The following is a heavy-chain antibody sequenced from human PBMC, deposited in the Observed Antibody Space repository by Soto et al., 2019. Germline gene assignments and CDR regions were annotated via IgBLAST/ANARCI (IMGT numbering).Heavy chain of an antibody. Sequence: ASVKVSCKASGYTFTGYYMHWVRQAPGQGLEWMGWINPNSGGTNYAQKFQGWVTMTRDTSISTAYMELSRLRSDDTAVYYCARDKWSVAGSDYYYCYYGMDVWGQGTTVTVS. D-gene: IGHD6-19*01. CDR1: GYTFTGYY. CDR2: INPNSGGT. V-gene: IGHV1-2*04. J-gene: IGHJ6*02. CDR3: ARDKWSVAGSDYYYCYYGMDV.